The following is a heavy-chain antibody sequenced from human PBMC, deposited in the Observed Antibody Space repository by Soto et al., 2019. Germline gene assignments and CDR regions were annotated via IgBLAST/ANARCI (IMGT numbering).Heavy chain of an antibody. CDR1: GGSIRSYY. D-gene: IGHD2-21*02. J-gene: IGHJ6*02. V-gene: IGHV4-59*01. Sequence: SQTLSLTCTVSGGSIRSYYWSWIRHPPGKRLRWMGYIYYSGSTNYNPSLKSRVTISVDTSKNQFSLKLSSVTAADTAVYYCARSGGIVVVTASSPAYYYYGMDVWGQGTTVTVSS. CDR3: ARSGGIVVVTASSPAYYYYGMDV. CDR2: IYYSGST.